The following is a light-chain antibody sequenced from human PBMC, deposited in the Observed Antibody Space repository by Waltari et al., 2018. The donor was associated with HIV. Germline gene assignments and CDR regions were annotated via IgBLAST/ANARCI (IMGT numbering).Light chain of an antibody. CDR3: QTWGSGIQV. CDR2: LNNDGSH. V-gene: IGLV4-69*01. Sequence: QLVLTQSPSASASLGASVKLTCTLSSGHSSYAIAWHQQPPEKGPRYLLKLNNDGSHTKGDGIPNRFSGSSSGAERYLTISSLQSEDEADYYCQTWGSGIQVFGSGTKVTVL. CDR1: SGHSSYA. J-gene: IGLJ1*01.